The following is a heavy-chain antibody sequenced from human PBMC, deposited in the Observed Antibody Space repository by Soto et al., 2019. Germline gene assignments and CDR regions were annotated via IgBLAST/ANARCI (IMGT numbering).Heavy chain of an antibody. V-gene: IGHV3-23*01. CDR3: AKAENYGSGSPGYP. D-gene: IGHD3-10*01. CDR1: GFTFSSYA. Sequence: EVQLLESGGGLVQPGGSLRLSCAASGFTFSSYAMSWVRQAPGKGLEWVSAISGSGGSTYYADSVKGRFTISRDNSKTTLYLQMTSLRAEDTAVYYCAKAENYGSGSPGYPWGQGTLVTVSS. J-gene: IGHJ5*02. CDR2: ISGSGGST.